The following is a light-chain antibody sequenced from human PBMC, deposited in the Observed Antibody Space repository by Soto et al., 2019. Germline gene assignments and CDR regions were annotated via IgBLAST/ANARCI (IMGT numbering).Light chain of an antibody. CDR3: AASDDILNGPL. CDR1: NSNSGRYS. J-gene: IGLJ3*02. V-gene: IGLV1-44*01. Sequence: QSALTQAPSLSGTPGQRVIISCSGSNSNSGRYSVNWYQHFPGTAPKILIYSDDERPSGVPDRFSGSKSGTSASLAISGLQSEDEAEYYCAASDDILNGPLFGGGTKVTVL. CDR2: SDD.